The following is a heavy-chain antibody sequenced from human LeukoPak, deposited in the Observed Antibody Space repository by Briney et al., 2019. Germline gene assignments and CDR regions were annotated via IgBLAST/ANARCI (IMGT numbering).Heavy chain of an antibody. D-gene: IGHD4-11*01. CDR2: ISYDGSNK. V-gene: IGHV3-30*18. J-gene: IGHJ4*02. Sequence: GGSLRLSCAASGFTFSSYGMHWVRQAPGKGLEWVAVISYDGSNKYYADSVKGRFTISRDNSKNTLYLQMNSLRAEDTAVYYCAKPSGSDYSNVWNFDYWGQGTLVTVSS. CDR1: GFTFSSYG. CDR3: AKPSGSDYSNVWNFDY.